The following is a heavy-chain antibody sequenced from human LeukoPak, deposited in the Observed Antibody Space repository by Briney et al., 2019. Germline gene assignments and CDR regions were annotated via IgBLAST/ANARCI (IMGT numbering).Heavy chain of an antibody. Sequence: GGSLRLSCAASGFTFSEHNMDWVRQAPGKGLEWVASINPDGNKKYSADSVKGRFTIYRDNAENSLYLQMNSLRVEDTAFYYCARDLAYSRLDYWGQGMLVTVSS. D-gene: IGHD5-18*01. CDR2: INPDGNKK. CDR1: GFTFSEHN. CDR3: ARDLAYSRLDY. J-gene: IGHJ4*02. V-gene: IGHV3-7*01.